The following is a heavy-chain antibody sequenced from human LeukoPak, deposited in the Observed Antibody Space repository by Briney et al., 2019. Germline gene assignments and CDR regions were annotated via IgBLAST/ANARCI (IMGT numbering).Heavy chain of an antibody. D-gene: IGHD3-16*01. CDR1: GLTFRTYG. Sequence: PGGSMRLSCAASGLTFRTYGMHWVRQAPGKGLEWVAFIWYDGSNQYYADSVKGRFTISRDNSKNTLYLQMNSLRAEDTAVYYCATPYTYSFDNWGQGTLVTVSS. CDR3: ATPYTYSFDN. V-gene: IGHV3-30*02. J-gene: IGHJ4*02. CDR2: IWYDGSNQ.